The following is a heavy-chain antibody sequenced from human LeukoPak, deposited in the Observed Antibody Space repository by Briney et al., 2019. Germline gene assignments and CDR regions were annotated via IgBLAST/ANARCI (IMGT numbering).Heavy chain of an antibody. CDR1: GYTLTELS. CDR3: ATDKAWPIVVVPAATIGAAFDI. Sequence: ASVKVSCKVSGYTLTELSMHWVRQAPGKGLEWMGGFDPEDGETIYAQKFQGRVTMTEDTSTDTAYMELSSLRSEDTAVYYCATDKAWPIVVVPAATIGAAFDIWGQGTMVTVSS. V-gene: IGHV1-24*01. D-gene: IGHD2-2*01. CDR2: FDPEDGET. J-gene: IGHJ3*02.